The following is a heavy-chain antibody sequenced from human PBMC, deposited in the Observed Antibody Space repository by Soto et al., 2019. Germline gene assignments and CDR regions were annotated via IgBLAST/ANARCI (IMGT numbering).Heavy chain of an antibody. J-gene: IGHJ4*02. CDR3: ARDLGSGIYDFDY. CDR1: GYTFTGYY. V-gene: IGHV1-2*04. Sequence: AXVKVSCKASGYTFTGYYMHWVRQAPGQGLEWMGWINPNSGGTNYAQKFQGWVTMTRDTSISTAYMELSRLRSDDTAVYYCARDLGSGIYDFDYWGQGTLLTVS. D-gene: IGHD1-26*01. CDR2: INPNSGGT.